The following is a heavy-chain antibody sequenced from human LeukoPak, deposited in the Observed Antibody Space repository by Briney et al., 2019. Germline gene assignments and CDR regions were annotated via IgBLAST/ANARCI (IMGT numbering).Heavy chain of an antibody. CDR2: IYYSGST. V-gene: IGHV4-31*03. CDR1: GGSISSGGYY. J-gene: IGHJ4*02. Sequence: SETLSLTCTVSGGSISSGGYYWSWIRQHPGKGLEWIGYIYYSGSTYYNPSLKSRVTISVDTSKNQFSLKLSSVTAADTAVYYCARGLSAAIFYWGQGTLVTVSS. D-gene: IGHD2-2*02. CDR3: ARGLSAAIFY.